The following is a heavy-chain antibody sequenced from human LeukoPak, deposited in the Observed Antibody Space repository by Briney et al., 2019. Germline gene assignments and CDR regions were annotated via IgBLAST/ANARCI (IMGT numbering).Heavy chain of an antibody. V-gene: IGHV3-48*02. CDR3: VTDTSMGGRFDY. J-gene: IGHJ4*02. CDR1: GFTFSSYS. Sequence: GGSLRLSCAASGFTFSSYSMNWVRQAPGKGLEWVSYISSSSNTIYYADSVKGRFTISRYNAKNSLYLQMNSLRDEDTALYYCVTDTSMGGRFDYWGQGTLVTVSS. D-gene: IGHD5-18*01. CDR2: ISSSSNTI.